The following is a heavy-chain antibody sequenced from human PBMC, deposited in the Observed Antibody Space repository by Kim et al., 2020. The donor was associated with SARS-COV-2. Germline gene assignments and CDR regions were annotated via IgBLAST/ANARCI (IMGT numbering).Heavy chain of an antibody. V-gene: IGHV3-11*05. J-gene: IGHJ4*02. CDR3: ARVPVGSSSWYYFDY. Sequence: AASLKGRFTISRDNAKNSLYLQMNSLRAEDTAVYYCARVPVGSSSWYYFDYWGRGTLVTVSS. D-gene: IGHD6-13*01.